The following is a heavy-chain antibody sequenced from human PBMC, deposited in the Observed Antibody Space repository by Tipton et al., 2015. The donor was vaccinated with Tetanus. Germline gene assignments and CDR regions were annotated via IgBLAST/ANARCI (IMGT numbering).Heavy chain of an antibody. D-gene: IGHD6-13*01. V-gene: IGHV4-61*01. CDR3: ARSEQQLVRGYYYYYYMDV. CDR2: IYYSGST. J-gene: IGHJ6*03. CDR1: GGSVSRGSYY. Sequence: TLSLTCTVSGGSVSRGSYYWSWIRQPPGKGLEWIGYIYYSGSTNYNPSFKSRVTISVDTSKNQFSLKLSSVTAADTAVYYCARSEQQLVRGYYYYYYMDVWGKGTTVTVSS.